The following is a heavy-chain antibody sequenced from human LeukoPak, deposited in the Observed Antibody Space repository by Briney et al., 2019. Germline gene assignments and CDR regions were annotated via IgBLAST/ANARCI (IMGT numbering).Heavy chain of an antibody. CDR3: AKMKGHPLQKYYMDV. D-gene: IGHD2/OR15-2a*01. V-gene: IGHV3-23*01. J-gene: IGHJ6*01. CDR2: ISGSGDNT. CDR1: GFTFSGFA. Sequence: GGSLRLSCAASGFTFSGFAMSWVRRTPGKGLEWVSGISGSGDNTLYAASVKGRFTISRDNSKNTLYVEMNSLRAEDTAIYYCAKMKGHPLQKYYMDVWGQGTTVTVSS.